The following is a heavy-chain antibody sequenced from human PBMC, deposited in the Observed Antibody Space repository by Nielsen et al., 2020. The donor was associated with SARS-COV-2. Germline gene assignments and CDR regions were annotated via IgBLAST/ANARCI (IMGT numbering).Heavy chain of an antibody. CDR2: ISSSGSTI. CDR1: GFTFSSYE. V-gene: IGHV3-48*03. J-gene: IGHJ3*02. CDR3: ARDEVTFTHPNAFDI. D-gene: IGHD4-23*01. Sequence: GESLKISCAASGFTFSSYEMNWVRQAPGKGLEWVSYISSSGSTIYYADSVKGRFTISRDNAKNSLYLQMNSLRAEDTAVYYCARDEVTFTHPNAFDIWGQGTMVTVSS.